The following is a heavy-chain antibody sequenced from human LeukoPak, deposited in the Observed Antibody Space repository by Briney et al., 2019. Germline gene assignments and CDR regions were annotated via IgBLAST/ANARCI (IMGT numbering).Heavy chain of an antibody. CDR3: ARWANWGKMFGY. D-gene: IGHD7-27*01. J-gene: IGHJ4*02. V-gene: IGHV4-59*01. CDR2: IYYSGST. CDR1: GGSISSYY. Sequence: PSETLSLTCTVSGGSISSYYWSWIRQPPGKGLEWIGYIYYSGSTNYNPSLKSRVTISVDTSKNQFSLKLSSVTAADTAVYYCARWANWGKMFGYWGQGTLVTVSS.